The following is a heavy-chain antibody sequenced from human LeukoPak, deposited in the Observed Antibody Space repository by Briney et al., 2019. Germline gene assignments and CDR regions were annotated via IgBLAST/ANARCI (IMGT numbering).Heavy chain of an antibody. CDR2: INHSGST. Sequence: PSETLSLTCAVYGGSFSGYYWSWIRQPPGKGLEWIGEINHSGSTNYNPSLKSRVTISVDTSKNQISLKLSSVTAADTAVYYCARGRGQLSWFDPWGQGTLVTVSS. D-gene: IGHD6-6*01. CDR3: ARGRGQLSWFDP. CDR1: GGSFSGYY. V-gene: IGHV4-34*01. J-gene: IGHJ5*02.